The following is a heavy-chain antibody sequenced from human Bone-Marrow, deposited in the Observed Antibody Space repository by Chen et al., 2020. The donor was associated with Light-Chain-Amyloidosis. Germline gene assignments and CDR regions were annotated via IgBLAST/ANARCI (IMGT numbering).Heavy chain of an antibody. CDR2: IVGDGRST. V-gene: IGHV3-43*02. CDR1: GFTFDDYA. J-gene: IGHJ4*02. D-gene: IGHD2-8*02. CDR3: AKSPRYSTGRFDY. Sequence: EVQLVESGGGVVQPGGSLTLSCAASGFTFDDYAMHWVRQAPGKGLEWVSLIVGDGRSTYYADSVKGRFTISRDYNKNSLSLQMNSLKSEDTALYYCAKSPRYSTGRFDYWGQGTLVTVSS.